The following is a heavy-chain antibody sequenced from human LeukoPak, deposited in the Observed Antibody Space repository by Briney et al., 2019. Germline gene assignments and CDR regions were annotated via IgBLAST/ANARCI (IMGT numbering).Heavy chain of an antibody. V-gene: IGHV4-59*01. D-gene: IGHD6-6*01. J-gene: IGHJ4*02. CDR2: IYYSGST. CDR1: GGSISSYY. CDR3: ARDSSSRGPFDY. Sequence: SETLSLTCTVSGGSISSYYWSWIRQPPGKGLEWIGYIYYSGSTNFNPSLKSRVTISVDTSKNQFSLKLSSVTAADTAVYYCARDSSSRGPFDYWGQGTLVTVSS.